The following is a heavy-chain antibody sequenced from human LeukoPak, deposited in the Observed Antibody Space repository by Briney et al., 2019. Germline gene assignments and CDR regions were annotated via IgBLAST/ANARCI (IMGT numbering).Heavy chain of an antibody. V-gene: IGHV4-59*01. J-gene: IGHJ4*02. Sequence: TASETLSLTCTVSGGSISSYYWSWIRQPPGKGLEWIGYIYYSGSTNYNPSLKSRVTISVDTSKNQFSLKLSSVTAADTAVYYCARVNAWAFFDYWGQGTLVTVSS. CDR1: GGSISSYY. D-gene: IGHD1-1*01. CDR3: ARVNAWAFFDY. CDR2: IYYSGST.